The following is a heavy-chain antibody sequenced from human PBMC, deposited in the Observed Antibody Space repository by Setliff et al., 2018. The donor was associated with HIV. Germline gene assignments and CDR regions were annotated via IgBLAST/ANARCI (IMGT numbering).Heavy chain of an antibody. CDR1: GGAISSRSYY. CDR3: ARWRDNWNSGFDY. D-gene: IGHD1-7*01. CDR2: IYYSGST. V-gene: IGHV4-39*07. J-gene: IGHJ4*02. Sequence: ASETLSLTCTVSGGAISSRSYYWGWIRQPPAKGLEWIGSIYYSGSTYYNPSLKSRVTFSLDTSKNQFSLRLSSVTAADTAVYYCARWRDNWNSGFDYWGQGTLVTVSS.